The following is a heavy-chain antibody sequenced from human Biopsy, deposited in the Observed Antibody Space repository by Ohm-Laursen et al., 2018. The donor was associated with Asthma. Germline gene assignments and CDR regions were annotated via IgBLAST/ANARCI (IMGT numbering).Heavy chain of an antibody. CDR3: ARHWDWGSFFDY. CDR2: ISYTGSA. J-gene: IGHJ4*02. D-gene: IGHD7-27*01. Sequence: SDTLSLTCIVSGDAMCTSGSYWGWIRQPPGKGLEWMGSISYTGSAYHNPSLKSRVTISVDTSKNHFSLKLSSVTAADTAVYYCARHWDWGSFFDYWGQGTPVTVSS. CDR1: GDAMCTSGSY. V-gene: IGHV4-39*01.